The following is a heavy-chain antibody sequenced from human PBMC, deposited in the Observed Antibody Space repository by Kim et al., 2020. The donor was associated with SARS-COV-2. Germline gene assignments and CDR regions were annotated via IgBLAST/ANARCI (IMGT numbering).Heavy chain of an antibody. D-gene: IGHD3-10*01. CDR1: GFTFSSYG. CDR2: ISYDGSNK. CDR3: AKDPLFFYYYGSGGLDY. Sequence: GGSLRLSCAASGFTFSSYGMHWVRQAPGKGLEWVAVISYDGSNKYYADSVKGRFTISRDNSKNTLYLQMNSLRAEDTAVYYCAKDPLFFYYYGSGGLDYWGQGTLVTVSS. V-gene: IGHV3-30*18. J-gene: IGHJ4*02.